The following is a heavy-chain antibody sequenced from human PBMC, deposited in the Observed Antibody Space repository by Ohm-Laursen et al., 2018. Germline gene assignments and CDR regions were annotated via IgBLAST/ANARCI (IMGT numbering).Heavy chain of an antibody. CDR1: GFTFSNYG. CDR3: AKDVGVAFAYDS. V-gene: IGHV3-33*06. Sequence: SLRLSCAASGFTFSNYGMHWVRQAPGKGLEWVAVFWADGIKTYYADSVKGRFTISRDNSKDTLYLQMNSLRNEDTAIYYCAKDVGVAFAYDSWGQGTLVTVSS. CDR2: FWADGIKT. J-gene: IGHJ4*02. D-gene: IGHD2-15*01.